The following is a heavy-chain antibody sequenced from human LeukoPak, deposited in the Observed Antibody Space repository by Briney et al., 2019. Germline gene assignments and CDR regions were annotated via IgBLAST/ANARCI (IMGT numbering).Heavy chain of an antibody. J-gene: IGHJ4*02. CDR2: IYHSGST. D-gene: IGHD6-19*01. V-gene: IGHV4-59*08. Sequence: SETLSLTCTVSGGSISSHYWSWIRQPPGKGLEWIGSIYHSGSTYYNPSLKSRVTISVDTSKNQFSLKLSSVTAADTAVYYCARSTRLGYFDYWGQGTLVTVSS. CDR1: GGSISSHY. CDR3: ARSTRLGYFDY.